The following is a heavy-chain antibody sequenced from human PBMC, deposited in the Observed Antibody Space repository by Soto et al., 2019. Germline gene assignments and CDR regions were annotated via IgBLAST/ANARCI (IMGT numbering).Heavy chain of an antibody. CDR3: ARGRGYSGDDHYYYFDMDV. J-gene: IGHJ6*02. CDR2: SIPIFGTA. CDR1: GGTFNNYP. V-gene: IGHV1-69*01. Sequence: QVQLVQSGAEVKNPASSVKVSCKASGGTFNNYPITWVRQAPGEGLEWMGGSIPIFGTANYAQNFQGRVTISGDESTSTAYMELSSLRSEDTAVYYCARGRGYSGDDHYYYFDMDVWGQGTTGTVSS. D-gene: IGHD5-12*01.